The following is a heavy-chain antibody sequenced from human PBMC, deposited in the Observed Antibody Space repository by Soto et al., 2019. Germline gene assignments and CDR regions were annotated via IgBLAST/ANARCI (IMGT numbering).Heavy chain of an antibody. Sequence: PGGSLRLSCAASGFTFSSYGMHWVRQAPGKGLEWVAVIWYDGSNKYYADSVKGRFTISRDNSKNTLYLQMNSLRAEDTAVYYCAREGGGDAYYYYGMDVWGQGTTVTVSS. CDR1: GFTFSSYG. CDR3: AREGGGDAYYYYGMDV. CDR2: IWYDGSNK. D-gene: IGHD2-21*02. V-gene: IGHV3-33*01. J-gene: IGHJ6*02.